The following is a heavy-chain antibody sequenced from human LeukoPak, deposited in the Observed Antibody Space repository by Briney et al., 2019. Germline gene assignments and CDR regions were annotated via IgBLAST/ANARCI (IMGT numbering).Heavy chain of an antibody. CDR2: INHSGST. CDR1: GGSFSGYY. Sequence: SETLSLTCAVCGGSFSGYYWSWIRQPPGKGLEWIGEINHSGSTNYNPSLKSRVTISVDTSKNQFSLKLSSVTAADTALYYCARALGLPRDYWGQGTLVTVSS. J-gene: IGHJ4*02. D-gene: IGHD2-15*01. V-gene: IGHV4-34*01. CDR3: ARALGLPRDY.